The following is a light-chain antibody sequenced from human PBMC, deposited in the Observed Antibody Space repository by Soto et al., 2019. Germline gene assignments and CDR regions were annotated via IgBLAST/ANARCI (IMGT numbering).Light chain of an antibody. J-gene: IGKJ1*01. V-gene: IGKV3-15*01. Sequence: EIVMTQSPATLSVSPGETATLSCRASQRVGINLAWYRQKPGQAARLLIYSASTRASGIPDRFSGSGSGTEFTLTLSRLQSEDFDFFYCQQYGGWPRTFGQGPKVELK. CDR1: QRVGIN. CDR2: SAS. CDR3: QQYGGWPRT.